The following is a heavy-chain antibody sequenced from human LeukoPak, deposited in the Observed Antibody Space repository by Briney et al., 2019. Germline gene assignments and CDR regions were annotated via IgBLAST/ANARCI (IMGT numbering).Heavy chain of an antibody. CDR1: GYSISSGYS. V-gene: IGHV4-38-2*02. CDR2: IYHTGST. J-gene: IGHJ4*02. CDR3: ARAWVVPAADAYYFDY. D-gene: IGHD2-2*01. Sequence: SETLSLTCTVSGYSISSGYSWGWIRQPPGKGLEWIGSIYHTGSTYYNPSLKSRVTISVDTSKNQFSLKLSSVTAADTAVYYCARAWVVPAADAYYFDYWGQGTLVTVSS.